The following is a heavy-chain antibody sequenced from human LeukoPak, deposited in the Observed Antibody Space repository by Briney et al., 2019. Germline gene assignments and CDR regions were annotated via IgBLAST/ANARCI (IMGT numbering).Heavy chain of an antibody. CDR3: ARGGRAWYLDF. CDR1: GGSFSGYY. D-gene: IGHD6-13*01. J-gene: IGHJ4*02. CDR2: VHHSGST. V-gene: IGHV4-34*01. Sequence: SETLSLTCAVYGGSFSGYYWSWIRQPPGKGLEWIGDVHHSGSTNYNPSLKSRVAMSVDTSRNQFSLKLTSLTAADTAVYFCARGGRAWYLDFWGQGVLVSVSS.